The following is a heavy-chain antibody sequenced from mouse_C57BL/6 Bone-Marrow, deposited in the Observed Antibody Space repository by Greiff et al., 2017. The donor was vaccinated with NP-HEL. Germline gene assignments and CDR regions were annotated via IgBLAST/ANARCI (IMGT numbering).Heavy chain of an antibody. Sequence: QVQLQQSGAELARPGASVKLSCKASGYTFTSYGISWVKQRTGQGLEWIGEIYPRSGNTYYNEKFKGKATLTADKSSSTAYMELRSLTSEDSAVYFCAGERLLRPAWFAYWGQGTLVTVSA. J-gene: IGHJ3*01. V-gene: IGHV1-81*01. D-gene: IGHD1-2*01. CDR1: GYTFTSYG. CDR3: AGERLLRPAWFAY. CDR2: IYPRSGNT.